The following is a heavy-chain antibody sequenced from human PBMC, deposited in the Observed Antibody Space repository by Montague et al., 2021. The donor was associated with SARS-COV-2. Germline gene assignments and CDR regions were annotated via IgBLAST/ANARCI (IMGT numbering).Heavy chain of an antibody. CDR3: AKDHQNYYCSGSYYNYYYYGMEV. D-gene: IGHD3-10*01. V-gene: IGHV3-33*06. CDR2: NNI. Sequence: NNIYYADSVKGRFTIYRDNSKNTLYLQMNSLRAEDTAVYYCAKDHQNYYCSGSYYNYYYYGMEVWGQGTPGTVSS. J-gene: IGHJ6*02.